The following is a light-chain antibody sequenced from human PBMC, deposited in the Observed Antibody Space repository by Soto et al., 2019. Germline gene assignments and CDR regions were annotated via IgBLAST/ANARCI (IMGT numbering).Light chain of an antibody. Sequence: SYELTQPPSVSVSPGQTASITCSGDKLGDKYVCWYQQKPGQSPVLVIYQDTKRPSGIPERFSGSNSGNTATLTISGTQAMDEADYYCQAWDSSVNYVFGTGTKVTVL. CDR3: QAWDSSVNYV. CDR2: QDT. CDR1: KLGDKY. V-gene: IGLV3-1*01. J-gene: IGLJ1*01.